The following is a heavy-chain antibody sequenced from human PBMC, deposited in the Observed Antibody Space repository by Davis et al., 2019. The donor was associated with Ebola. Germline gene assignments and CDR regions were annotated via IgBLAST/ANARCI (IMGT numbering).Heavy chain of an antibody. D-gene: IGHD1-26*01. CDR1: GFTFTTYV. CDR2: GTSADT. V-gene: IGHV3-23*01. CDR3: AKDTSNIWFDI. Sequence: GGSLRLSCSVSGFTFTTYVISWVRQAPGKGLEWVSTYGTSADTYYADSVKGRFTISRDNSKNTLYLQMNGLRVDDTAIYYCAKDTSNIWFDIWGQGTMVTVSS. J-gene: IGHJ3*02.